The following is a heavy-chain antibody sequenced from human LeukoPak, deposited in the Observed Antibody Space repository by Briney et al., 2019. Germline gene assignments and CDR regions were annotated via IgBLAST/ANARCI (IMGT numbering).Heavy chain of an antibody. J-gene: IGHJ5*02. CDR2: IYYSGST. D-gene: IGHD3-10*01. V-gene: IGHV4-59*01. CDR1: GGSISSYY. Sequence: PSETLSLTCTVSGGSISSYYWSWIRQPPGKGLEWIGYIYYSGSTNYNPSLKSRVTISVDTSKNQFSLKLSSVTAADTAVYYCARAHVLLWFWDLLTGDWFDPWGQGTLVTVSS. CDR3: ARAHVLLWFWDLLTGDWFDP.